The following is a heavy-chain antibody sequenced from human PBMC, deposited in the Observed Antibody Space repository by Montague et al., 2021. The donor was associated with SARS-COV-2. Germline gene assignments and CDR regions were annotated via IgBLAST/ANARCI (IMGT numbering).Heavy chain of an antibody. J-gene: IGHJ3*02. CDR3: ARSTMIVVVIGCFDT. Sequence: TLSLTCAVSGASISSGGYYWSWIRQPPGKGLEWIGYIYHSGTTHYXPSLKSRATISVDTSKNQFSLQLSSVTAADTAVYYCARSTMIVVVIGCFDTWGQGTMVTVSS. V-gene: IGHV4-31*11. CDR1: GASISSGGYY. CDR2: IYHSGTT. D-gene: IGHD3-22*01.